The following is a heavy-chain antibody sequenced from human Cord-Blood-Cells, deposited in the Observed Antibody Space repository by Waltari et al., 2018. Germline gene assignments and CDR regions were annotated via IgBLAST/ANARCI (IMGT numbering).Heavy chain of an antibody. D-gene: IGHD3-22*01. V-gene: IGHV4-34*01. CDR2: INHSGST. J-gene: IGHJ6*02. CDR3: AREGGRNYYDSSGYYYYYGMDV. CDR1: GGSFSGYY. Sequence: QVQLQQWGAGLLKPSETLSLTCAVYGGSFSGYYWSWIRQPPGKGLEWIGEINHSGSTNANPPLKSRVTISVATSKNQFSLKLSSVTAADTAVYYCAREGGRNYYDSSGYYYYYGMDVWGQGTTVTVSS.